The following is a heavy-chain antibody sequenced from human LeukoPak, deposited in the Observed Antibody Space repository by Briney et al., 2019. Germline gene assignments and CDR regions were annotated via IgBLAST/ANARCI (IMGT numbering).Heavy chain of an antibody. J-gene: IGHJ5*02. CDR2: IIPIFGTA. V-gene: IGHV1-69*13. Sequence: GASVKVSCKASGGTFISYAISWVRQAPGQGLEWMGEIIPIFGTANHAQKFQGRVTITADESTSTAYMELSSLRSEDTAVYYCARDSRTYSSGASWGQGTLVTVSS. CDR3: ARDSRTYSSGAS. D-gene: IGHD6-19*01. CDR1: GGTFISYA.